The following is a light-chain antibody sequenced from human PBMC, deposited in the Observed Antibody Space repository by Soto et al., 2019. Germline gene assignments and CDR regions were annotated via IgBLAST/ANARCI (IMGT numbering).Light chain of an antibody. V-gene: IGKV3-15*01. J-gene: IGKJ1*01. CDR3: QQYNNWPRT. Sequence: EIVMTQSPATLSVSPGEGATLSCRASQTVTKNLAWYQQKPAQAPRLLIYGASTRATGIPARFSGSGSGTEFTLTISSLQSEDFAVYYCQQYNNWPRTFGQGTKVEIK. CDR1: QTVTKN. CDR2: GAS.